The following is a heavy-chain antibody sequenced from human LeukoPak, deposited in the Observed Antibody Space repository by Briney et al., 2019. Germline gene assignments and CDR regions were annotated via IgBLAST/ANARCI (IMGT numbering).Heavy chain of an antibody. V-gene: IGHV4-4*07. CDR2: IYTSGST. Sequence: SETLSFTGTVSGGSISSYYWSWIRQPAGKGLEGIGRIYTSGSTNYNHSLKSRVTMSVDTSKNQFSLKLSSVTAADTAVYYCARGLIYSSSWYYYYGMDVWGQGTTVTVSS. CDR1: GGSISSYY. D-gene: IGHD6-13*01. CDR3: ARGLIYSSSWYYYYGMDV. J-gene: IGHJ6*02.